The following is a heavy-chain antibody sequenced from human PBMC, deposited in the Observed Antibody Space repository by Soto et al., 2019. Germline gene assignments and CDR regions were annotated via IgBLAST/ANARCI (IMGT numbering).Heavy chain of an antibody. D-gene: IGHD3-10*01. Sequence: QVQLVESGGGVVQPGRSLRLSCAASGFTFSSYGMHWVRQAPGKGLEWVAVIWYDGSNKYYADSVKGRFTISRDNSKNTLYLQMNSLRAEDTAVYYFARDNYSLFDYWGQGTLVTVSS. CDR1: GFTFSSYG. CDR3: ARDNYSLFDY. V-gene: IGHV3-33*01. CDR2: IWYDGSNK. J-gene: IGHJ4*02.